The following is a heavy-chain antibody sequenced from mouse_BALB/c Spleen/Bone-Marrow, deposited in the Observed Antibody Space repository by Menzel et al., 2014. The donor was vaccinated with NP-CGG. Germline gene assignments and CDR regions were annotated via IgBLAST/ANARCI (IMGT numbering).Heavy chain of an antibody. CDR2: INPDSSTI. D-gene: IGHD1-2*01. CDR3: ARPGYYGYQEV. CDR1: GFDFSGYW. J-gene: IGHJ1*01. Sequence: EVLLVESGGGLVQPGGSLKLSCAASGFDFSGYWMTWVRQAPGKGLEWIGEINPDSSTINYTPSLKDKFIISRDNAKNALYLQMSKVRSEDTALYYCARPGYYGYQEVWGAATTVTVTS. V-gene: IGHV4-1*02.